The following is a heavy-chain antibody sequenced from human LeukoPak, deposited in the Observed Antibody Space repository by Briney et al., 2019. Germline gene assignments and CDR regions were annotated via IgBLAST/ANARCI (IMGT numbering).Heavy chain of an antibody. CDR3: ARGVLEWLSPFDY. CDR1: GFTFSDYY. D-gene: IGHD3-3*01. J-gene: IGHJ4*02. V-gene: IGHV3-11*04. CDR2: ISSSGSTI. Sequence: GGSLRLSCAASGFTFSDYYVSWIRQAPGKGLEWVSYISSSGSTIYYADSVKGRFTISRDDAKNSLYLQMNSLRAEDTAVYYCARGVLEWLSPFDYWGQGTLVTVSS.